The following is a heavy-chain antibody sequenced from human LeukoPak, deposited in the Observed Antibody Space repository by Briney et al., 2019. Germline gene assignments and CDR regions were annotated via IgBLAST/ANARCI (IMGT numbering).Heavy chain of an antibody. CDR3: AKGLAHGSYYAFDI. CDR2: ISGSGGST. V-gene: IGHV3-23*01. D-gene: IGHD3-10*01. CDR1: GFTFSSYA. J-gene: IGHJ3*02. Sequence: GGSLRLSCAASGFTFSSYAMNWVRQAPGKGLEWVSDISGSGGSTNYADSVKGRFTISRDSSRNTLYLLMDSLRAEDTAVYYCAKGLAHGSYYAFDIWGQGTMVTVSS.